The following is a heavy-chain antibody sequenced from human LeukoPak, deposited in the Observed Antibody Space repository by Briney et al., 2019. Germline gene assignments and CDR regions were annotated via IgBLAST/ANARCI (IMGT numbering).Heavy chain of an antibody. V-gene: IGHV3-21*01. CDR2: ISSSSYI. J-gene: IGHJ4*02. CDR3: ARAGLEDSSGYDMGIYYFDY. CDR1: GFTFSSYS. Sequence: TGGSLRLSCAASGFTFSSYSMNWVRQAPGKGLEWVSSISSSSYIYYADSVKGRFTISRDNAKNSLYLQMNSLRAEDTAVYYCARAGLEDSSGYDMGIYYFDYWGQGTLVTVSS. D-gene: IGHD3-22*01.